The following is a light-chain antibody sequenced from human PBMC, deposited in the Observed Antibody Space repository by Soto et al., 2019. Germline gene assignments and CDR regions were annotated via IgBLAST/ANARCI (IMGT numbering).Light chain of an antibody. CDR3: QQLYTYPLT. Sequence: DIQLTQSPSFLSASVGDRVTITCRASQGISSFLAWFQQKPGKAPKLLIYAASTLHSGVPSRFSGSGSGTEFTLTISSLQPEDFATYYCQQLYTYPLTFGGGTKVDIK. CDR2: AAS. J-gene: IGKJ4*02. V-gene: IGKV1-9*01. CDR1: QGISSF.